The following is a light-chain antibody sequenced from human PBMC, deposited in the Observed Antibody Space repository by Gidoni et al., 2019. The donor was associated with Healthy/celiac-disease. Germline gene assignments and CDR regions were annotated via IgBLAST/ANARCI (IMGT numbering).Light chain of an antibody. Sequence: ELVLTPSPGTLSLSPGERATLSCRASQSVSSNYLAWYQQKPGQAPRLLIYVASSRATGIPDRFSGSGSGTDFTLTISRLEPEDFAVYYCQQYGNSPLYTFXXXTKLEIK. CDR3: QQYGNSPLYT. CDR2: VAS. J-gene: IGKJ2*01. V-gene: IGKV3-20*01. CDR1: QSVSSNY.